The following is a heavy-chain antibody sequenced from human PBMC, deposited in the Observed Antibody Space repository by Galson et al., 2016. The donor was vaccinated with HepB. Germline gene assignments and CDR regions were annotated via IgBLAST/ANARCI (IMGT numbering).Heavy chain of an antibody. Sequence: SLRLSCAASGFTFSNVWMNWVRQPPGKGLEWIGETYHSGTTHYNPSLESRVTISVDKSKNQFSLKLNSVTAADTAVYYCARNSGGSYLGWFDPWGQGTLVTVSS. CDR3: ARNSGGSYLGWFDP. CDR1: GFTFSNVW. V-gene: IGHV4-4*02. J-gene: IGHJ5*02. CDR2: TYHSGTT. D-gene: IGHD1-26*01.